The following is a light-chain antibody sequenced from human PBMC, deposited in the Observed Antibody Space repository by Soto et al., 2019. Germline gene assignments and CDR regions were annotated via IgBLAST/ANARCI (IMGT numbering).Light chain of an antibody. CDR1: SSDIGGYYY. Sequence: QSVLTQPPSASRSPGQSVTVSCTGTSSDIGGYYYVSWYQQHPGKAPKLIIYEVTKRPSGVPDRFSGSKSGNTASLTVSGLQAEDEADYYCSSYAGSNNFVFGAGTKVTVL. J-gene: IGLJ1*01. CDR3: SSYAGSNNFV. V-gene: IGLV2-8*01. CDR2: EVT.